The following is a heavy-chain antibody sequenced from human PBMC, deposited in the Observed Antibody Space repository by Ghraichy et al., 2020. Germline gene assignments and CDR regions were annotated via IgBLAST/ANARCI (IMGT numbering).Heavy chain of an antibody. Sequence: SVKVSCKASGGTFSSYAISWVRQAPGQGLEWMGGIIPILGIANYAQKFQGRVTITADKSTSTAYMELSSLRSEDTAVYYCARSGTQDRAPDDYYDSSGYIWGPFDYWGQGTLVTVSS. CDR1: GGTFSSYA. V-gene: IGHV1-69*10. CDR3: ARSGTQDRAPDDYYDSSGYIWGPFDY. CDR2: IIPILGIA. J-gene: IGHJ4*02. D-gene: IGHD3-22*01.